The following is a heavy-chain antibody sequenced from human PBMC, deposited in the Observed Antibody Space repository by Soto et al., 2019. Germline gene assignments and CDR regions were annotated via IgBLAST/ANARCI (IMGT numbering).Heavy chain of an antibody. J-gene: IGHJ4*02. CDR2: IYHSGST. D-gene: IGHD1-26*01. Sequence: PSETLSFTCAFSGYSISSGYYWGCIRQPPGKGLEWIGSIYHSGSTYYNPSLKSRVTISVDTSKNQFSLKLSSVTAADTAVYYCASRIVGAPECVDYWGQGTMVTVSS. CDR1: GYSISSGYY. V-gene: IGHV4-38-2*01. CDR3: ASRIVGAPECVDY.